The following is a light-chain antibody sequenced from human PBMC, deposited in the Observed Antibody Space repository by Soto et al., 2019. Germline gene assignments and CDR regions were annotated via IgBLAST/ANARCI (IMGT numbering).Light chain of an antibody. CDR2: YDS. Sequence: SYELTQPPSVSVAPGKTARITCGGNNIGSKNVHWYQQKPGQAPVVVIYYDSDRPSGIPERFSGSNSGNTATLTISRVEAGDEADYYCQVWDSTSAPAVVFGGGTKVTVL. CDR3: QVWDSTSAPAVV. CDR1: NIGSKN. V-gene: IGLV3-21*04. J-gene: IGLJ2*01.